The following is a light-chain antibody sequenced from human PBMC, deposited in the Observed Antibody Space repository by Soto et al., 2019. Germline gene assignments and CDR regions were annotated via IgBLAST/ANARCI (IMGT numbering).Light chain of an antibody. CDR2: STN. J-gene: IGLJ3*02. CDR3: AAWDDSLNGPV. Sequence: QSVLTQPPSASGTPGQRVTISCSGSSSNIGSRSVNWYQQLPDTAPKLLIRSTNQRPSGVPARFSGSKSGTSASLAISGLQSGDEADYYCAAWDDSLNGPVFGGGTQLTVL. V-gene: IGLV1-44*01. CDR1: SSNIGSRS.